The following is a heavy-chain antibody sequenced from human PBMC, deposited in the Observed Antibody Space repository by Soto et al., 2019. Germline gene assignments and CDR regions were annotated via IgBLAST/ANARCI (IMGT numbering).Heavy chain of an antibody. V-gene: IGHV4-59*08. Sequence: SETLSLTCTVSGVSISTYYCWIRQPPGKGLEWIGYIYYSGSTNYNPSLKSRVTISVDTSKNQFSLRLNSVTAADTAVYYCASYYSGSFSPIYFWGQGTLVTVSS. D-gene: IGHD1-26*01. CDR3: ASYYSGSFSPIYF. J-gene: IGHJ4*02. CDR2: IYYSGST. CDR1: GVSISTYY.